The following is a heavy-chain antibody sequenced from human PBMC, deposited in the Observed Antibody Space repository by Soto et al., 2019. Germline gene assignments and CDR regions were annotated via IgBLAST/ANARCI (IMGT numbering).Heavy chain of an antibody. D-gene: IGHD3-10*01. CDR2: LFHSGAT. Sequence: PSENLSLTCSVSGGSISSDNWWSWVRQPPGKGLEWIGELFHSGATNYNPSLKSRVTISVDKSKNQFSLKLNSLTAADTAVYYCERADFNYFGTGSNKNFYYYGMDVWYQGTTLT. V-gene: IGHV4-4*02. J-gene: IGHJ6*02. CDR1: GGSISSDNW. CDR3: ERADFNYFGTGSNKNFYYYGMDV.